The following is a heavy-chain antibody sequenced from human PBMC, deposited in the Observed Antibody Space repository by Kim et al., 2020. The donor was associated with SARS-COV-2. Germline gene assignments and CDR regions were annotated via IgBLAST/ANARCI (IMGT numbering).Heavy chain of an antibody. D-gene: IGHD3-9*01. CDR1: GFIFSSYG. J-gene: IGHJ3*02. CDR2: IWYDGSNK. V-gene: IGHV3-33*01. CDR3: ATGRWYYDILTDDQGGALDAFDI. Sequence: GGSLRLSCAASGFIFSSYGMHWVRQAPGKGLEWVAVIWYDGSNKYYADSVKGRFTISRDNSKNTLYLQMNSLRAEDTAVYYCATGRWYYDILTDDQGGALDAFDIWGQGTMGTVSS.